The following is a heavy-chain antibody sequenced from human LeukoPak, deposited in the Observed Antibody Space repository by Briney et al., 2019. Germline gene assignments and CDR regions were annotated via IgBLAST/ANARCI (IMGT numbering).Heavy chain of an antibody. CDR1: GGTFISYA. CDR2: IIPIFGTA. J-gene: IGHJ3*02. CDR3: ARAPPDYGDYVGAFDI. Sequence: SVKVSCKASGGTFISYAISWVRQAPGQGLEWMGGIIPIFGTANYAQKFQGRVTITADESTSTAYMELSSLRSEDTAVYYCARAPPDYGDYVGAFDIWGQGTMVTVSS. D-gene: IGHD4-17*01. V-gene: IGHV1-69*13.